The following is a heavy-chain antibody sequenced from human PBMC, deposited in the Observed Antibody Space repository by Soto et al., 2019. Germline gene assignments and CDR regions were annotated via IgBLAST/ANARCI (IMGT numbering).Heavy chain of an antibody. D-gene: IGHD3-22*01. V-gene: IGHV2-5*02. J-gene: IGHJ1*01. Sequence: SRPTLVNPTQTLTLTCTFSGFSLSTSGVGVGWIRQPPGKALEWLALIYWDDDKRYSPSLKSRLTITKDTSKNQVVLTMTNMDPVDTATYYCAHRLGFDRSRYYHGYSQFWCQATL. CDR1: GFSLSTSGVG. CDR3: AHRLGFDRSRYYHGYSQF. CDR2: IYWDDDK.